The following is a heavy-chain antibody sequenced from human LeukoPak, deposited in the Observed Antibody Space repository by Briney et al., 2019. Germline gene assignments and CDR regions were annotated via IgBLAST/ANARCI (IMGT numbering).Heavy chain of an antibody. V-gene: IGHV3-48*02. Sequence: GGSLRLSCAASGFTFSSYNMNWVRQAPGKGLEWVSYISSSSSTIYYADSVKGRFTIARDSAKNSLYLQMNSLRDEDTAVYYCARDVIAVAEDYYGMDVWGQGTTVTVSS. CDR3: ARDVIAVAEDYYGMDV. D-gene: IGHD6-19*01. J-gene: IGHJ6*02. CDR2: ISSSSSTI. CDR1: GFTFSSYN.